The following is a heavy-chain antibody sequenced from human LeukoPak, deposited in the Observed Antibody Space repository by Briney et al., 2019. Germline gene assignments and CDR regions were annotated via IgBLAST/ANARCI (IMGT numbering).Heavy chain of an antibody. J-gene: IGHJ5*02. D-gene: IGHD1-26*01. CDR1: GFTVSNNY. Sequence: GGALRLSFAASGFTVSNNYMSWVRPAPGKGVGWVSVIYSGGSTYYADSVKGRFTISRDNSKNTLYLQMNSLRAEDTAVYYCAVSGSYSDWFDPWGQGTLVTVSS. CDR3: AVSGSYSDWFDP. CDR2: IYSGGST. V-gene: IGHV3-66*01.